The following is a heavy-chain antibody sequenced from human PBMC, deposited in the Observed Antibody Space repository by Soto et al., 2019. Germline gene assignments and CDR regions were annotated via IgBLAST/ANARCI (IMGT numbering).Heavy chain of an antibody. D-gene: IGHD5-12*01. V-gene: IGHV1-69*13. CDR3: AIAPLLATRYPLLGSYYGMDV. Sequence: GASVKVSCKASGGTFTSYAISWVRQAPGQGLEWMGGIIPIFGTANYAQKFQGRVTITADESTSTAYMELSSLRSEDTAVYYCAIAPLLATRYPLLGSYYGMDVWGQGTTVTVSS. CDR2: IIPIFGTA. J-gene: IGHJ6*02. CDR1: GGTFTSYA.